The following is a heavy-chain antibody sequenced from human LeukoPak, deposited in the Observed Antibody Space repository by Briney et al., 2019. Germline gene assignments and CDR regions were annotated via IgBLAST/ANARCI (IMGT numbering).Heavy chain of an antibody. Sequence: SLRLSCAASGFTFDDYAMHWVRQAPGEGLEWVSGISWNSGSIGYADSVKGRFTISRDNAKNSLYLQMNSLRAEDTALYYCAKDTSIAVAGTFDYWGQGTLVTVSS. J-gene: IGHJ4*02. CDR3: AKDTSIAVAGTFDY. CDR2: ISWNSGSI. V-gene: IGHV3-9*01. CDR1: GFTFDDYA. D-gene: IGHD6-19*01.